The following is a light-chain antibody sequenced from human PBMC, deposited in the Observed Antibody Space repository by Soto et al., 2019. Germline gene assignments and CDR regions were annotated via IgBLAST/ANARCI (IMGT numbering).Light chain of an antibody. Sequence: EIVMTQSPATLSVSPGERATLSCRASQSVSSSYLAWYQQKPGQGPRLLIHGPSRRATGIPDRFSASGSGTDFTLTISRLEPEDFAVYYCQYYGSSHSNTFGQGTRLEIK. V-gene: IGKV3-20*01. CDR3: QYYGSSHSNT. CDR1: QSVSSSY. CDR2: GPS. J-gene: IGKJ5*01.